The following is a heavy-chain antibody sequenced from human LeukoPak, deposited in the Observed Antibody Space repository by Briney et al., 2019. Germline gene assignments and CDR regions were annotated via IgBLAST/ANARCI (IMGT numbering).Heavy chain of an antibody. CDR1: GVSFSGYY. J-gene: IGHJ2*01. CDR2: INHSGST. Sequence: SETPSLTCAVYGVSFSGYYWSWIRQPPGKGLEWIGEINHSGSTNYNPSLKSRVTISVDTSKNQFSLKLSSVTAADTAVYYCARGRGLHWWGRGTLVSVSS. D-gene: IGHD3-10*01. CDR3: ARGRGLHW. V-gene: IGHV4-34*01.